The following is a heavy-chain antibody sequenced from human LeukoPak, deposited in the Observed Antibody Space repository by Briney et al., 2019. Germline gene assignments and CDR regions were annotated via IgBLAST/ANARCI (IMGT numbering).Heavy chain of an antibody. CDR1: GITFSNYA. D-gene: IGHD3-22*01. CDR2: ISGSAHKI. J-gene: IGHJ4*02. V-gene: IGHV3-23*01. Sequence: GGSLRLSCVASGITFSNYAVSWVRQAPEKGLDWVSVISGSAHKIRYADSVKGRFTISRDNSKNALYLQMNSLRAEDTAVYYCSSPGPDRSDYYLKFDYWGQGTLVTVSS. CDR3: SSPGPDRSDYYLKFDY.